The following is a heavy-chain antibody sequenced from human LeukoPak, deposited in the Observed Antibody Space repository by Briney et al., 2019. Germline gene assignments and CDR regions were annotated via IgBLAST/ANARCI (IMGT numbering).Heavy chain of an antibody. CDR3: ATNLGYCSSTSCYSAFDI. Sequence: SETLSLTCTVSGGSISSYYWSWIRQPPGKGLEWIGYIYYSGSTNYNPSLKSRVTISVDTSKNQFSLKLSSVTAADTAVYYCATNLGYCSSTSCYSAFDIWGQGTMVTVSS. V-gene: IGHV4-59*08. CDR1: GGSISSYY. D-gene: IGHD2-2*02. CDR2: IYYSGST. J-gene: IGHJ3*02.